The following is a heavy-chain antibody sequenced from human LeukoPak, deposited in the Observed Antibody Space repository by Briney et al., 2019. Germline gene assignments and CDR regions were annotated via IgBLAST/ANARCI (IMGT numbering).Heavy chain of an antibody. V-gene: IGHV1-69*13. J-gene: IGHJ4*02. Sequence: SVKVSCKASGGTFSSYAISWVRQAPGQGLEWMGGIIPIFGTANYAQKFQGRVTITADESTSTAYMELSSLRSEDTAVYYCARADGYYDNSGYYYLGLIDYWGQGTLVTVSS. CDR2: IIPIFGTA. CDR3: ARADGYYDNSGYYYLGLIDY. D-gene: IGHD3-22*01. CDR1: GGTFSSYA.